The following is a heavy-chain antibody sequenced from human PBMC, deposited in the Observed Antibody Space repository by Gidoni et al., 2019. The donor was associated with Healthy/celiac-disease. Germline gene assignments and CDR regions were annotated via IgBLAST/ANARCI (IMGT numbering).Heavy chain of an antibody. CDR2: IYYSGST. CDR3: ARGTVTVPFDY. Sequence: QLQLQESGPGLVKPSETLPLTCTVSGGSISSSSYYWGWIRQPPGKGLEWIGSIYYSGSTYYNPSLKSRVTISVDTSKNQFSLKLSSVTAADTAVYYCARGTVTVPFDYWGQGTLVTVSS. CDR1: GGSISSSSYY. J-gene: IGHJ4*02. D-gene: IGHD4-17*01. V-gene: IGHV4-39*07.